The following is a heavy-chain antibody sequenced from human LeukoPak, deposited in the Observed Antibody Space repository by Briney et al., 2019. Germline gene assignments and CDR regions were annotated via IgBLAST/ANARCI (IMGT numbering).Heavy chain of an antibody. J-gene: IGHJ4*02. CDR1: GFTFSNFA. CDR3: ARGGESRAMLHH. V-gene: IGHV3-7*04. D-gene: IGHD3-16*01. CDR2: IREDGSEK. Sequence: PGGSLRLSCATSGFTFSNFAMTWVRQAPGKGLEWVANIREDGSEKDCVDSVKGRFTISRDNAKNSLYLQMNSLRVEDTAVYYCARGGESRAMLHHWGQGTLVTVSS.